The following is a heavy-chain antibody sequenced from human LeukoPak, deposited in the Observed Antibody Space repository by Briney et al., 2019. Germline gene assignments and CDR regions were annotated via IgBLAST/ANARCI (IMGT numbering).Heavy chain of an antibody. Sequence: SETLSLTCTVSGGSISSYYWSWIRQPPGRGLEWIGYMYDSGSTYYSPSLKSRVTVSRDTSKNQFSRRLSSVTAADTAVYYCARGHIVVNDWGQGTLVTVSS. CDR1: GGSISSYY. CDR2: MYDSGST. J-gene: IGHJ4*02. V-gene: IGHV4-59*01. D-gene: IGHD2-21*01. CDR3: ARGHIVVND.